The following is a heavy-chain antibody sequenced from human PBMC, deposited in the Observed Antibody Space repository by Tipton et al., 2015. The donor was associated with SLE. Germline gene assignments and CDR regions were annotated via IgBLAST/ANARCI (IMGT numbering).Heavy chain of an antibody. CDR2: MYSRGST. CDR1: GGSISSTQYF. V-gene: IGHV4-39*07. Sequence: PGLVKSSETLSLTCTVSGGSISSTQYFWGWIRQPPGKGLERIASMYSRGSTYYNPSLKSRVTTSGDTSKNQYSQKLTSVTAADTAVYYWARLEYYYDTNAYYVIDRGQGTLVTVSS. J-gene: IGHJ4*02. D-gene: IGHD3-22*01. CDR3: ARLEYYYDTNAYYVID.